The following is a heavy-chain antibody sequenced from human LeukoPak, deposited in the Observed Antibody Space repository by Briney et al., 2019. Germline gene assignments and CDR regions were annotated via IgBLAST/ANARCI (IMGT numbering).Heavy chain of an antibody. Sequence: GGSLRLSCAASGFTFSGCAMYWVRQAPGKGLEWVSAISGSGGSTYYADSVKGRFTISRDNSKNTLYLQMNSLRAEDTAVYYCAKSLVFGDCHFDYWGQATLITDSS. D-gene: IGHD2-21*02. J-gene: IGHJ4*02. CDR3: AKSLVFGDCHFDY. CDR2: ISGSGGST. CDR1: GFTFSGCA. V-gene: IGHV3-23*01.